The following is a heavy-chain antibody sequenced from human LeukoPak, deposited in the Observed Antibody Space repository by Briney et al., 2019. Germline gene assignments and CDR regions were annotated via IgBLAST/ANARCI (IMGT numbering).Heavy chain of an antibody. CDR1: GGTFSSYA. J-gene: IGHJ4*02. CDR3: ARNGDSQDYFDY. V-gene: IGHV1-69*06. CDR2: IIPIFGTA. Sequence: SVKVSCKASGGTFSSYAISWVRQAPGQGLEWMGGIIPIFGTANHAQKFQGRVTITADKSTSTAYMELSSLRSEDTAVYYCARNGDSQDYFDYWGQGTLVTVSS. D-gene: IGHD4-17*01.